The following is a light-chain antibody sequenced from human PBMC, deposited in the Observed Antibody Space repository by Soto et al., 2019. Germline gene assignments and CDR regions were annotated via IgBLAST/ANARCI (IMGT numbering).Light chain of an antibody. CDR2: AAS. CDR1: QGIDTS. J-gene: IGKJ5*01. CDR3: QQLHGYTIT. Sequence: ILLFQPPSSLSPPVRGMAPIXCXDXQGIDTSLAWYQQKXGRAPKXXIYAASNFPSGVPSRFSGSGSGTHFTLTISSLQPEDFATYYCQQLHGYTITFGQGTRLEIK. V-gene: IGKV1-9*01.